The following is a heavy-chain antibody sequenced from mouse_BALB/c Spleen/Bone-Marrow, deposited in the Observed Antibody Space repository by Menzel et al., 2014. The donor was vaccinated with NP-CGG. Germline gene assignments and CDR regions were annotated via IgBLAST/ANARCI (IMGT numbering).Heavy chain of an antibody. V-gene: IGHV5-4*02. CDR3: AREVSMDY. Sequence: EVQVVESGGGLVKPGGSLKLSCAASGFTFSDYYMHWVRQTPEKRLEWVATISDGGSYTYYPDSVKGRFTISRDNAKNNLFLQLSSLKSEDTAMYYCAREVSMDYWGQGTSVTVSS. J-gene: IGHJ4*01. CDR1: GFTFSDYY. CDR2: ISDGGSYT.